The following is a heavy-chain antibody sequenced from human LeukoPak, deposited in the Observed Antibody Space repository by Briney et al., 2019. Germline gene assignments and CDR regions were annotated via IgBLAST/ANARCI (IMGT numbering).Heavy chain of an antibody. D-gene: IGHD3-10*01. CDR3: ARATTNYMVRGVIIPACAFDI. CDR2: IYYSGST. V-gene: IGHV4-59*01. Sequence: NPSETLSLTCAVYGGSFSGYYWSWIRQPPGKGLEWIGYIYYSGSTNYNPSLKSRVTISVDTSKNQFSLKLSSVTAADTAVYYCARATTNYMVRGVIIPACAFDIWGQGTMVTVSS. J-gene: IGHJ3*02. CDR1: GGSFSGYY.